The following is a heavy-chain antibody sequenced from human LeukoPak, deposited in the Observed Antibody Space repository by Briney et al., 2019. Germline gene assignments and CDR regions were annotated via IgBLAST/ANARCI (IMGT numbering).Heavy chain of an antibody. CDR1: GGSISSGDYY. V-gene: IGHV4-30-4*01. Sequence: PSETLSLTCTVSGGSISSGDYYWSWIRQPPGKGLEWIGYIYYSGSTYYNPSLKSRVTISVDTSKNQFSLKLSSVTAADTAVYYCARATTYCGGDCYSEVDFDYWGQGTLVTVSS. CDR3: ARATTYCGGDCYSEVDFDY. CDR2: IYYSGST. J-gene: IGHJ4*02. D-gene: IGHD2-21*02.